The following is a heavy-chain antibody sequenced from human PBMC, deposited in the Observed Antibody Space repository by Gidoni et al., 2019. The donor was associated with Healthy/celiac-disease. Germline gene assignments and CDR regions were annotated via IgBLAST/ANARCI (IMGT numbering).Heavy chain of an antibody. J-gene: IGHJ5*02. CDR2: IYTSGST. Sequence: QVQLQESGPGLVKPSQTLSLTCTVSGGSISSGSYYWSWIRQPAGKGLEWIGRIYTSGSTNYNPSLKSRVTISVDTSKNQFSLKLSSVTAADTAVYYCASFDYGGNLNWFDPWGQGTLVTVSS. D-gene: IGHD4-17*01. CDR1: GGSISSGSYY. V-gene: IGHV4-61*02. CDR3: ASFDYGGNLNWFDP.